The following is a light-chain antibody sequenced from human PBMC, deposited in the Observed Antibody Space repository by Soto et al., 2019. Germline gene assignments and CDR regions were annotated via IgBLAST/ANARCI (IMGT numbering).Light chain of an antibody. Sequence: EIVLTQSPVTLSLSPGERATLSCRASQSVSSRYFAWYQQKPGQAPRVLIYAASSRATGIPDRFSGSGSGTDFSLTISRLEPEDFAVYYCQQYASSRTFGPGTKVE. CDR2: AAS. J-gene: IGKJ1*01. V-gene: IGKV3-20*01. CDR3: QQYASSRT. CDR1: QSVSSRY.